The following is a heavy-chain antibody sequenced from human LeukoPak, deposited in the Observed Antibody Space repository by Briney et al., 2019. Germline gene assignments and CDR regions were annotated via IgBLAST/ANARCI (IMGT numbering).Heavy chain of an antibody. J-gene: IGHJ3*02. Sequence: GGSLRLSCAASGFAFSNYGMHWVRQAPGKGLEWVVVISYDGSNKYYADSVKGRFTISRDNSKNTLYLQMNSLRAEDTAVYYCANGYYYGSGSYYKEAFDIWGQGTMVTVSS. CDR2: ISYDGSNK. CDR3: ANGYYYGSGSYYKEAFDI. V-gene: IGHV3-30*18. D-gene: IGHD3-10*01. CDR1: GFAFSNYG.